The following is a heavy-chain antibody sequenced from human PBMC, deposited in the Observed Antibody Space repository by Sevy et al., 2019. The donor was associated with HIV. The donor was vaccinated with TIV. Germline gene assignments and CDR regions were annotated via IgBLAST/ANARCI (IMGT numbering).Heavy chain of an antibody. CDR3: ARGVRGVIISYYYYMDV. J-gene: IGHJ6*03. Sequence: SETLSLTCAVYGGSFSGYYWSWIRQPPGKGLEWIGEINHSGSTNYNPSLKSRVTISVDTSKNQFSLKLSSVTAADTAVYYCARGVRGVIISYYYYMDVWGKRTTVTVSS. D-gene: IGHD3-10*01. CDR1: GGSFSGYY. CDR2: INHSGST. V-gene: IGHV4-34*01.